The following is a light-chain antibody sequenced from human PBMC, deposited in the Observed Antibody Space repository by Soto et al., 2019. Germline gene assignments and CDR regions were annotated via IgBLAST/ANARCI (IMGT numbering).Light chain of an antibody. Sequence: EIVLTQSPGTLSLSPGERATLSCSASQSIISSYLGWYQQKPGQAPRLLIYGASTRATGIPARFSGSGSGTEFTLTISSLQSEDFAVYYCQQYNNWPPAFGQGTKVDIK. CDR2: GAS. CDR3: QQYNNWPPA. CDR1: QSIISSY. V-gene: IGKV3-15*01. J-gene: IGKJ1*01.